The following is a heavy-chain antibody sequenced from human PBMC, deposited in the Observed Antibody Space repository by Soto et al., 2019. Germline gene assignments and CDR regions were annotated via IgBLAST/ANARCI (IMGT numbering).Heavy chain of an antibody. CDR1: GGSISSSSYY. D-gene: IGHD3-16*01. CDR2: IDYSGST. V-gene: IGHV4-39*01. Sequence: QLQLQESGPGLVKPSETLSLTCTVSGGSISSSSYYWGWIRQPPGKGLEWIGSIDYSGSTYYHRSHKRRVTISVDTSKNQFSLKLSSVTAADTAVYYGARSSTMTTFDYYYYGMDVWGQGTTVTVSS. J-gene: IGHJ6*02. CDR3: ARSSTMTTFDYYYYGMDV.